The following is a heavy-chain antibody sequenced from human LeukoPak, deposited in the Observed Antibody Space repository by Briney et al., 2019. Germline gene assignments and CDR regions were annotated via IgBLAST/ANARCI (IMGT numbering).Heavy chain of an antibody. CDR1: GYTFTSYG. CDR3: ARDQRGVLLWH. CDR2: ISAYNGNT. D-gene: IGHD3-10*01. Sequence: ASVKVSCKASGYTFTSYGISWMRQAPGQGLEWLGWISAYNGNTNSAQKLQGRVTMTTDTSTSTAYMELRSLRSDDTAVYYCARDQRGVLLWHWGQGTLVTVSS. J-gene: IGHJ1*01. V-gene: IGHV1-18*01.